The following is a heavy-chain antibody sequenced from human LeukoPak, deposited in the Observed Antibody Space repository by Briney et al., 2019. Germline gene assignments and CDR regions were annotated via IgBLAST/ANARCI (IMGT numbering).Heavy chain of an antibody. D-gene: IGHD2-15*01. Sequence: SETLSLTCTVSGGSISSYYWSWIRQPPGKGLEWIGYIYYSGSTNYNPSLKSRVTISVDTSKDQFSLKLSSVTAADTAMYYCASHYLVAARPYFDYWGQGTLVTVPS. CDR3: ASHYLVAARPYFDY. CDR1: GGSISSYY. V-gene: IGHV4-59*01. CDR2: IYYSGST. J-gene: IGHJ4*02.